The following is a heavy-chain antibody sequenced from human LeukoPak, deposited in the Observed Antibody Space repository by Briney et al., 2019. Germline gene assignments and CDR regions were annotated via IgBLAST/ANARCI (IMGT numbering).Heavy chain of an antibody. J-gene: IGHJ5*02. CDR2: VSSDGSID. CDR3: AREGMGTTFSAWFDP. D-gene: IGHD1-7*01. V-gene: IGHV3-30*03. CDR1: GFTFSNYG. Sequence: PGGSLRLFCAASGFTFSNYGMHGVRQAPGKGLEWVAVVSSDGSIDYYADSLRGRFTVSRDNAKNTLFLQFNTLRPADTAVYYCAREGMGTTFSAWFDPWGQGTLVTVSS.